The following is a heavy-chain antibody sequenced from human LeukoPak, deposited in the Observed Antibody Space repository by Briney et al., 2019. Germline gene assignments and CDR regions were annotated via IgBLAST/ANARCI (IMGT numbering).Heavy chain of an antibody. CDR3: AKWWVSSSPVDY. CDR1: GFTFSSYA. Sequence: GGSLRLSCAASGFTFSSYAMHWVRQAPGKGLEWVAVISYDGSNKYYADSVKGRFTISRDNSKNTLYLQMNSLRAEDTAVYYCAKWWVSSSPVDYWGQGTLVTVSS. J-gene: IGHJ4*02. V-gene: IGHV3-30*18. CDR2: ISYDGSNK. D-gene: IGHD6-6*01.